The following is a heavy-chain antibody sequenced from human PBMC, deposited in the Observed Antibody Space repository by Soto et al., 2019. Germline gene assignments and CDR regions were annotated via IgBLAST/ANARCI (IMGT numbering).Heavy chain of an antibody. J-gene: IGHJ4*02. Sequence: SETLSLTCTISGASIMRSYWSWGRQPPGRGLEWIGYVYYTGTTNSNPSLKSRVTISADTSKNLFSLKVVSVTPADTAVYFCARDMSGGSSWYEFDSWGPGTLVTVSS. CDR2: VYYTGTT. D-gene: IGHD6-13*01. CDR1: GASIMRSY. CDR3: ARDMSGGSSWYEFDS. V-gene: IGHV4-59*01.